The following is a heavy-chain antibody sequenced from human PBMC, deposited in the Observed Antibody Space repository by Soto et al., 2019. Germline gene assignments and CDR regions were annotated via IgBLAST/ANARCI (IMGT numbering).Heavy chain of an antibody. CDR3: ARVAMAYYYYYMDV. CDR2: ISSSGSTI. J-gene: IGHJ6*03. CDR1: GFTFSDYY. V-gene: IGHV3-11*01. Sequence: GGSLRLSCAASGFTFSDYYMSWIRQAPGKGLEWVSYISSSGSTIYYADSVKGRFTISRDNAKNSLYLQMNSLRAEDTAVYYCARVAMAYYYYYMDVWGKGTTVTVSS. D-gene: IGHD2-8*01.